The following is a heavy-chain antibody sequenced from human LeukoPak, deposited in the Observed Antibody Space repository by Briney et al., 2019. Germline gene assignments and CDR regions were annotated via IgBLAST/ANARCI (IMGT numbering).Heavy chain of an antibody. CDR2: ISWNSGSI. CDR1: GFTFDDYA. J-gene: IGHJ4*02. D-gene: IGHD4-11*01. CDR3: AKDIRNYGYTYFDY. V-gene: IGHV3-9*01. Sequence: GRSLRLSCAAAGFTFDDYAMHWVRHAPGKGLEWVSGISWNSGSIGYADSVKGRFTISRDNAKNSLYLQMNSLRAEDTALYYCAKDIRNYGYTYFDYWGQGTLVTVSS.